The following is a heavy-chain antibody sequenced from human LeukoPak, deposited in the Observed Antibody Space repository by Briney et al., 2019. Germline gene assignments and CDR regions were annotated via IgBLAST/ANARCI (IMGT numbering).Heavy chain of an antibody. CDR3: AKAPDIVVVPARFDY. V-gene: IGHV3-23*01. D-gene: IGHD2-2*01. CDR1: GFTFSSYA. Sequence: GGSLRLSCAASGFTFSSYAMSWVRQAPGKGLEWVSAIRGSGGSTYYADSVKGRFTISRDNSKNTLYLQMNSLRAEDTAVYYCAKAPDIVVVPARFDYWGQGTLVTVSS. J-gene: IGHJ4*02. CDR2: IRGSGGST.